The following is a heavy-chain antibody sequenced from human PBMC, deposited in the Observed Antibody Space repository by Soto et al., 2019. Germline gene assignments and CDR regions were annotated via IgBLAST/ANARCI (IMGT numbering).Heavy chain of an antibody. CDR2: ISYDGSHK. J-gene: IGHJ4*02. V-gene: IGHV3-30-3*01. CDR1: RFTFSSYA. CDR3: AREEAAIFDN. Sequence: GGSLRLSCAAFRFTFSSYAMHWVRQAPGKGLEWVAVISYDGSHKNHADSVKGRFTISRDNSEDTLYLQMNSLRTEDTAVYYCAREEAAIFDNWGQGTLVTVSS. D-gene: IGHD2-2*02.